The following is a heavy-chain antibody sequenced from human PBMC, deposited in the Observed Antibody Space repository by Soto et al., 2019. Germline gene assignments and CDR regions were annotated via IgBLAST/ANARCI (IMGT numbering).Heavy chain of an antibody. CDR2: IYHSGST. D-gene: IGHD3-10*01. CDR1: GGSISSGGYS. Sequence: TLSLTCAVSGGSISSGGYSWSWIRQPPGKGLEWIGYIYHSGSTYYNPSLKSRVTISVDRSKNQFSLKLSSVTTADTAVYYCARETCGSGSYCSDYFDYWGQGTLVTVSS. V-gene: IGHV4-30-2*01. CDR3: ARETCGSGSYCSDYFDY. J-gene: IGHJ4*02.